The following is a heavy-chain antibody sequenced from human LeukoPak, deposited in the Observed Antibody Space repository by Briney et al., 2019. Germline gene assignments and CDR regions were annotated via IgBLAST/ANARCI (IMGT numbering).Heavy chain of an antibody. CDR3: AKTRVIDPRAYYDFWSGYFYYYGMDV. J-gene: IGHJ6*02. CDR1: GFTFSSYA. Sequence: GGSLRLSCAASGFTFSSYAMSWVRQAPGKGLEWVSAISGSGGSTYYADSVKGRFTISRDNSKNTLYLQMNSLRAEDTAVYYCAKTRVIDPRAYYDFWSGYFYYYGMDVWGQGTTVTVSS. CDR2: ISGSGGST. V-gene: IGHV3-23*01. D-gene: IGHD3-3*01.